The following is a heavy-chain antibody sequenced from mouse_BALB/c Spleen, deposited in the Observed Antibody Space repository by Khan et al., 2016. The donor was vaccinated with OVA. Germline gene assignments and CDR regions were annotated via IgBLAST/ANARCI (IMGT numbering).Heavy chain of an antibody. CDR2: INSNGGST. J-gene: IGHJ2*01. Sequence: EVELVESGGGLVQPGGSLKLSCAASGFTFSSYGMSWVRQTPDKRLELVATINSNGGSTYYPDSVKGRFTISRDNAKNTLYLQMSSLKYEDTAMYYCARMARTINWGQGTTLTVSS. CDR3: ARMARTIN. V-gene: IGHV5-6-3*01. CDR1: GFTFSSYG.